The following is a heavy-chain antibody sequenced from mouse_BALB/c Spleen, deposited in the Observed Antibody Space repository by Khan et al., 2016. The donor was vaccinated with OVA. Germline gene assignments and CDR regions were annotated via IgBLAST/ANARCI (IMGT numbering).Heavy chain of an antibody. D-gene: IGHD1-2*01. V-gene: IGHV3-2*02. J-gene: IGHJ2*01. CDR1: GHSITSGYG. CDR2: ISYSGST. Sequence: EVQLQESGPGLVKPSQSLSLTCTVTGHSITSGYGWNWIRQFPGNKLEWMGYISYSGSTNYNPSLKSRTSITRDTSKNQFFLQLNSVTTEDTATYYCARTARIKYWGQGTTLTVAS. CDR3: ARTARIKY.